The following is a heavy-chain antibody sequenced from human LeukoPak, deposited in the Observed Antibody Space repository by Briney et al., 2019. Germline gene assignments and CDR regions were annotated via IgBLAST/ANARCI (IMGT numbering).Heavy chain of an antibody. D-gene: IGHD6-13*01. CDR3: ARSKQLDY. CDR2: ISPGSSTI. Sequence: GGSLRLSCAASGFTFSSYWMSWVRQAPGKGLEWVSYISPGSSTIYYADSVKGRFTIPRDNAKNSLYLQMNSLRDEDTAVYYCARSKQLDYWGQGTLVTVSS. J-gene: IGHJ4*02. V-gene: IGHV3-48*02. CDR1: GFTFSSYW.